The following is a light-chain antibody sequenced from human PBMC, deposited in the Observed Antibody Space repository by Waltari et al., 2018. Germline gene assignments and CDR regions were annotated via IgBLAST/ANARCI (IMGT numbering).Light chain of an antibody. CDR3: QVWDTNIDQGV. Sequence: SYVLTQPPSLSVAPGRTARMTCGGDSMRRKTVYWYQQKPGQAPLLVVYDDSDRPSGIPERFSGSNSGNTAALTISRVETGDEADYYCQVWDTNIDQGVFGGGTRLTVL. CDR1: SMRRKT. J-gene: IGLJ3*02. CDR2: DDS. V-gene: IGLV3-21*03.